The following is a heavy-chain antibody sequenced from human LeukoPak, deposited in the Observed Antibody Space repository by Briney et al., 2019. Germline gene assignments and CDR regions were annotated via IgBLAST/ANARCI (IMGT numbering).Heavy chain of an antibody. J-gene: IGHJ4*02. CDR3: ARHFLLEPFFDY. CDR2: IYYSGST. CDR1: GGSISSYY. D-gene: IGHD3-3*01. V-gene: IGHV4-39*01. Sequence: SETLSLTCTVSGGSISSYYWGWIRQPPGKGLEWIGSIYYSGSTYYNPSLKSRVTISVDTSKNQFSLKLSSVTAADTAVYYCARHFLLEPFFDYWGQGTLVTVSS.